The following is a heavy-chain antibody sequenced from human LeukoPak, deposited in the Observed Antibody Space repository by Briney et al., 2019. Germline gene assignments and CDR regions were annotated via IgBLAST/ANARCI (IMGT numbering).Heavy chain of an antibody. Sequence: SETLSLTCTVPGYSIGRSYLWGWVRQPPGKAPEWIGSTSHDGSSYQNPSLKSRVSISMDTSKNQFSLRMTSLTAADTAVYYCVRGELGDFDNWGQGILVTVSS. D-gene: IGHD7-27*01. CDR1: GYSIGRSYL. V-gene: IGHV4-38-2*02. CDR3: VRGELGDFDN. J-gene: IGHJ4*02. CDR2: TSHDGSS.